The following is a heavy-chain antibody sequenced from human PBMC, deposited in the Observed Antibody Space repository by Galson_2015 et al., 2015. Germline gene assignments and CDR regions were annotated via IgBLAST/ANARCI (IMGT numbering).Heavy chain of an antibody. CDR1: GGSISGYY. J-gene: IGHJ6*02. Sequence: LSLTCAVSGGSISGYYWSWIRQSPGKGLECIGYTYYNGATNYSPSLKSRVTFSLDTSKNQFSLRLSSVTAADTAVYYCARSSAVNYYQYGMDVWGQGTTVTVSS. CDR2: TYYNGAT. CDR3: ARSSAVNYYQYGMDV. V-gene: IGHV4-59*01.